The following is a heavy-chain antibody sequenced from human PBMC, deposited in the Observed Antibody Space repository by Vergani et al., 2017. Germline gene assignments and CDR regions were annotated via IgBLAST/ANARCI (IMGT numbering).Heavy chain of an antibody. CDR2: IWYDGGNK. CDR3: ARVLWDYDAFDI. J-gene: IGHJ3*02. Sequence: QVQLVESGGGVVQPGRSLRLSCAASGFTFSSYGMHWVRQAPGKGLEWVAVIWYDGGNKYYADSVKGRFTISRDNSKNTLYLQMNSLRAEDTAVYYCARVLWDYDAFDIWGQGTMVTVSS. CDR1: GFTFSSYG. D-gene: IGHD3/OR15-3a*01. V-gene: IGHV3-33*01.